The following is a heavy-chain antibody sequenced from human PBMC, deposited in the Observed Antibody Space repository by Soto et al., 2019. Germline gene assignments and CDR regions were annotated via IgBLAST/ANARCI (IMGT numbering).Heavy chain of an antibody. V-gene: IGHV3-21*01. CDR2: SNSRSSYI. J-gene: IGHJ5*01. D-gene: IGHD5-18*01. CDR1: GFTCSSDS. Sequence: PGGSLRLSCAASGFTCSSDSMNWVRQGPGKGLEWVSSSNSRSSYIYYADSVKGRFTISRDNAKNSLYLQMNSLRAEDTAVYYCARDPEGYSYGSNWFDSWGEGA. CDR3: ARDPEGYSYGSNWFDS.